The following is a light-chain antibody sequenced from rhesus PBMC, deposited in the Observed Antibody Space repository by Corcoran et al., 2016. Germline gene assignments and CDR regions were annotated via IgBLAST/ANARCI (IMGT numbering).Light chain of an antibody. CDR3: QHYYSTPYS. CDR2: EAS. CDR1: QGITND. J-gene: IGKJ2*01. V-gene: IGKV1-25*01. Sequence: DIQMTQSPSSLSASVGDRVSITCRASQGITNDLAWYQQKPWETPKLLIYEASSLQSGIPYRCSGSASWTVFTLTISSLQSEDFSTYYCQHYYSTPYSFGQGTKVEIK.